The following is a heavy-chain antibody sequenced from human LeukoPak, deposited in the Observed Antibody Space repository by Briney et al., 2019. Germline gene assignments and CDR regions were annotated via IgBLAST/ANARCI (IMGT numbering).Heavy chain of an antibody. CDR3: ARSIAAAGHFDY. V-gene: IGHV1-2*02. Sequence: ASVKVSCKASGYTFTGYYMHWVRQAPGQGLEWMGWINPNSGGTNYAQKIQGRVTMTRDTSISTAYMELSRLRSDDTAVYYCARSIAAAGHFDYWGQGTLVTVSS. CDR2: INPNSGGT. CDR1: GYTFTGYY. J-gene: IGHJ4*02. D-gene: IGHD6-13*01.